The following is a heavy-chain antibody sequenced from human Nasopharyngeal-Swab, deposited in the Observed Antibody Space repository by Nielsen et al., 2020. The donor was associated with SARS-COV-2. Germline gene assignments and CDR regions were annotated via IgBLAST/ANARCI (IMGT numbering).Heavy chain of an antibody. CDR3: ARGYCSSTSCYVRGNYFDY. J-gene: IGHJ4*02. CDR1: GYTFTGYY. Sequence: ASVKVSCKASGYTFTGYYMHWVRQAPGQGLEWMGWINPSGGSTSYAQKFQGRVTMTRDTSTSTVYMELSSLRSEDTAVYYCARGYCSSTSCYVRGNYFDYWGQGTLVTVSS. CDR2: INPSGGST. D-gene: IGHD2-2*01. V-gene: IGHV1-46*01.